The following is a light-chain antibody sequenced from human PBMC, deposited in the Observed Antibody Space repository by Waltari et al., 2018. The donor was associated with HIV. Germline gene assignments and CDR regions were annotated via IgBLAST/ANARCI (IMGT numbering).Light chain of an antibody. CDR2: AAS. J-gene: IGKJ2*01. CDR1: QTVTNY. V-gene: IGKV1-39*01. CDR3: QQSYSIPFT. Sequence: DIHLTQSPPSLSASVGDRVTITCRASQTVTNYLNWYQQKPGKAPELLIYAASFLQTGVPSNFSASGSGTDFTLTISSLQPEDFAIYYCQQSYSIPFTFGQGTKLEIK.